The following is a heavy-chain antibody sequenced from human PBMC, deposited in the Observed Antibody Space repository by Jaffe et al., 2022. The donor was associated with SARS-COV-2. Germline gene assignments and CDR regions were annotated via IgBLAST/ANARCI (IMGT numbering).Heavy chain of an antibody. V-gene: IGHV3-66*02. CDR3: AKWRWDSSSSLKRDDAFDI. CDR2: IYSGGST. CDR1: GFTVSSNY. Sequence: EVKLEESGGGLVQPGGSLRLSCAVSGFTVSSNYMSWVRQAPGKGLEWVSVIYSGGSTYYADSVKGRFTISRDKSKNTLYLQMNSLRAEDTAVYYCAKWRWDSSSSLKRDDAFDIWGQGTMVTVSS. D-gene: IGHD6-6*01. J-gene: IGHJ3*02.